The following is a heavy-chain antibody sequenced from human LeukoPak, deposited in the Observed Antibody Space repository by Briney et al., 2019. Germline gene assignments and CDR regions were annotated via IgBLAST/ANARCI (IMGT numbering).Heavy chain of an antibody. V-gene: IGHV3-74*01. CDR2: INSDGSST. Sequence: GGSLRLSCAASGFTFRSYAKTWVRQAPGKGLVWVSRINSDGSSTSYADSVKGRFTISRDNAKNTLYLQMNSLRAEDTAVYYCAREKYSSFSYDYWGQGTLVTVSS. D-gene: IGHD6-6*01. J-gene: IGHJ4*02. CDR1: GFTFRSYA. CDR3: AREKYSSFSYDY.